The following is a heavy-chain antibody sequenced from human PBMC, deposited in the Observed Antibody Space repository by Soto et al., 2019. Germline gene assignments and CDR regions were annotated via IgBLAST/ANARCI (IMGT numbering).Heavy chain of an antibody. D-gene: IGHD4-17*01. Sequence: LSLTCTVSGGSIGSYYWIWIRQPPGKGLEWIGYISYSGSTNYNPSLKSRPTISVDTSKNQFSLKLRSVTAADTAVYYCARASPYGDYALDYWGQGTLVTVSS. CDR2: ISYSGST. J-gene: IGHJ4*02. CDR3: ARASPYGDYALDY. V-gene: IGHV4-59*01. CDR1: GGSIGSYY.